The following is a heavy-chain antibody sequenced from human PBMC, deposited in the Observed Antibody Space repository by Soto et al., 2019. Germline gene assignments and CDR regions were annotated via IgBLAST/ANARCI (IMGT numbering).Heavy chain of an antibody. CDR3: ATGIGSIGWYWLDS. CDR1: GFTFRSSA. V-gene: IGHV1-58*01. CDR2: VVLGIGNT. Sequence: GASVKVSCKASGFTFRSSAVQFVRQAREQPLEGIGCVVLGIGNTNYAQKFQGRVTITRDMSTSTAYMEVSRLRYEDTAMYYCATGIGSIGWYWLDSWDKGTQGTVSS. D-gene: IGHD2-2*01. J-gene: IGHJ4*02.